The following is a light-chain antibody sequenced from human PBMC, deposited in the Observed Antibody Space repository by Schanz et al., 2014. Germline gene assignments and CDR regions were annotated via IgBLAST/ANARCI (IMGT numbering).Light chain of an antibody. CDR1: QGVTSNY. CDR2: GAS. CDR3: QQYGISPPIT. V-gene: IGKV3-20*01. J-gene: IGKJ5*01. Sequence: EVVLTQSPGSLSLSPGERGTLSCRASQGVTSNYLAWYQQRPGQAPRLLIYGASSRATGIPDRFSGSGSGTDFTLTISRLEPEDFAVYYCQQYGISPPITFGQGTRLEIK.